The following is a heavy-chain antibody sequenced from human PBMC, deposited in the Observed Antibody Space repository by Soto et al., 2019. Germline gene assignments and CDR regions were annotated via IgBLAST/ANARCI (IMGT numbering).Heavy chain of an antibody. J-gene: IGHJ4*02. V-gene: IGHV3-7*03. Sequence: GGSLRLSCAASGFTFSSYWMSWVRQAPGKGLEWVANIKQDGSEKYYVDSVKGRFTISRDNAKNSLYLQMNSLRAEDTAVYYCARVKRFLEWSPYYFDYWGQGTLVTVSS. CDR3: ARVKRFLEWSPYYFDY. D-gene: IGHD3-3*01. CDR1: GFTFSSYW. CDR2: IKQDGSEK.